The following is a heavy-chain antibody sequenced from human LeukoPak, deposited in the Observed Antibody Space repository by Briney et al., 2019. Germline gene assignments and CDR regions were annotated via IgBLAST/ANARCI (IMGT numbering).Heavy chain of an antibody. CDR2: IYSGGST. CDR1: GFTVSTHY. Sequence: GGSLRLSCAASGFTVSTHYMTWVRQAPGKGLEWVSVIYSGGSTYYADSVTGRFTISRDNAKNSLYLQMNSLRAEDTAVYYCARVSSLAVAGFFDYWGQGILVTVSS. J-gene: IGHJ4*02. CDR3: ARVSSLAVAGFFDY. D-gene: IGHD6-19*01. V-gene: IGHV3-66*01.